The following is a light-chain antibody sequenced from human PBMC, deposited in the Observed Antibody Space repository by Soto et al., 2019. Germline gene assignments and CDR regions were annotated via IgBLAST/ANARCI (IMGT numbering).Light chain of an antibody. CDR3: QQRSNWGT. V-gene: IGKV3-11*01. J-gene: IGKJ4*01. Sequence: EIVLTQSPATLSLSPGERATLSCRASQSVSSYLAWYQQKPGQAPRLLIYDASNRATGIPARFSGSGSGTDFTLTISSLEPEDFSFYYCQQRSNWGTFGGGTKVEIK. CDR2: DAS. CDR1: QSVSSY.